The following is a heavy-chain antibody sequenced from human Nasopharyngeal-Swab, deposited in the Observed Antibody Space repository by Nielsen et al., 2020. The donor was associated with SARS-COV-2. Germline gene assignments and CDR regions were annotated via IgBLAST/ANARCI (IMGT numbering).Heavy chain of an antibody. D-gene: IGHD5-24*01. CDR1: GFTISSYW. J-gene: IGHJ5*02. V-gene: IGHV3-7*03. Sequence: SLNISCAATGFTISSYWMSWVRPAPGRGLEWLAHTKEDGTVTHYVDSVRSRSTVSRDNAKNSLFLQMNSLRAEDTAVYFCAREGRDGAVSSWGQGTLVTVSS. CDR3: AREGRDGAVSS. CDR2: TKEDGTVT.